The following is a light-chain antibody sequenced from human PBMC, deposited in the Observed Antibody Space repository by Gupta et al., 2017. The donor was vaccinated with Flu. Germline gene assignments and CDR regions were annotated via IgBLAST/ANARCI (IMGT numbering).Light chain of an antibody. J-gene: IGLJ2*01. V-gene: IGLV5-37*01. CDR1: SDINVGSYN. Sequence: QSSLTHLPSSPSSPGEFARLTCTLPSDINVGSYNIYWSQQKPGSPFSYPLYYYSHSDKGQGPGSPSRFARYTDASANTELLLISALQSEEDADDYCMKSPSTPVVFGGGTKLTVL. CDR2: YYSHSDK. CDR3: MKSPSTPVV.